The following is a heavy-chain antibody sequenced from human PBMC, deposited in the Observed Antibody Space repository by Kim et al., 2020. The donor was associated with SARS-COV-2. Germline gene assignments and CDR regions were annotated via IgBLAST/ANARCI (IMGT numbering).Heavy chain of an antibody. CDR2: IMADGSKQ. CDR1: GFTLSNAA. J-gene: IGHJ4*02. D-gene: IGHD4-17*01. CDR3: ARGKDYGFAY. V-gene: IGHV3-30*02. Sequence: GGSLRLSCVASGFTLSNAAMHWVRQAPGKGLEWVAFIMADGSKQYYADSVKGRFTISRDSPNNIIYLQLTSLRADDTAVYYCARGKDYGFAYWGQGTLVTVSS.